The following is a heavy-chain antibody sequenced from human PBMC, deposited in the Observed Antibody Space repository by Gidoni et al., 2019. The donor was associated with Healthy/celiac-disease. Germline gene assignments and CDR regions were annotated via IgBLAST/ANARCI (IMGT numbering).Heavy chain of an antibody. CDR2: INHSGST. V-gene: IGHV4-34*01. Sequence: QVQLQQWGAGLLKPAETLSPTCAVYGGSFSGYDWSWSRQPPGKGLEWIGEINHSGSTNYNPSLKSRVTISVDTSKNQFSLKLSSVTAADTAVYYCARGLDCSGGSCYLNWFDPWGQGTLVTVSS. CDR1: GGSFSGYD. J-gene: IGHJ5*02. D-gene: IGHD2-15*01. CDR3: ARGLDCSGGSCYLNWFDP.